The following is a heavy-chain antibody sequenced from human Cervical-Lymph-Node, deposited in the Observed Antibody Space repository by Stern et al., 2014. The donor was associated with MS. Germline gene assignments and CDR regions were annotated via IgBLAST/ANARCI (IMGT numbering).Heavy chain of an antibody. CDR2: INPSGGST. CDR3: AREVAGHRLGMMDV. J-gene: IGHJ6*02. D-gene: IGHD6-19*01. CDR1: GNTFTSYQ. V-gene: IGHV1-46*01. Sequence: QLVQSGAEVKKPGASVKVSCKASGNTFTSYQMHWVRQIPGQGLEWMGIINPSGGSTSYGQKFQGRVTMTRDTSTSTVYMELSSLRSEDTAVYYCAREVAGHRLGMMDVWGQGTTVTVSS.